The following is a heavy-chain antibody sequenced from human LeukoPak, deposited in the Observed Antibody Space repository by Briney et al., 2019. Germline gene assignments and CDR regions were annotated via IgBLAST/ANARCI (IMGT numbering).Heavy chain of an antibody. Sequence: GGSLRLSCVGSGFTFSSYAMNWVRQAPGKGLEWVAVISYDGSNKYGDSVKGRFTISRDNSKNTLYLQMNSLRAEDTAVYYCALNRGSGWYFHYWGQGTLVTVSS. CDR3: ALNRGSGWYFHY. V-gene: IGHV3-30*03. CDR2: ISYDGSNK. D-gene: IGHD6-19*01. J-gene: IGHJ4*02. CDR1: GFTFSSYA.